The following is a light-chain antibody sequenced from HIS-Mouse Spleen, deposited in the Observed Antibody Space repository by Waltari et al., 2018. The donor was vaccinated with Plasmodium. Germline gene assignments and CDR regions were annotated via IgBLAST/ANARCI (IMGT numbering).Light chain of an antibody. CDR1: QSVSSSY. Sequence: EIVLTQSPGTLSLSPGGRATLSCRASQSVSSSYLAWYQQKPGQAPRLLIYGASSRATGIPDRFSGSGSGTDFTLTISRLEPEDFAVYYCQQYGSSGTFGQGTKVEIK. J-gene: IGKJ1*01. V-gene: IGKV3-20*01. CDR2: GAS. CDR3: QQYGSSGT.